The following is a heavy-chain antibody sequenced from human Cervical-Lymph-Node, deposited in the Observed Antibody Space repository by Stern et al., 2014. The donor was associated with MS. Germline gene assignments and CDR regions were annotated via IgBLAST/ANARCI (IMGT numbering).Heavy chain of an antibody. J-gene: IGHJ6*02. V-gene: IGHV1-69*01. CDR2: FVTLFSTT. CDR1: VGTFNSDV. CDR3: ARGGIGSSHLYYHFYGMDV. Sequence: EPLVESGAEVKKPGSSVKVSCKASVGTFNSDVISWVRQAPGQGLEWMGCFVTLFSTTHYAQKLQGRVTITADESRSTTYMELTSLRSDDTAVYYCARGGIGSSHLYYHFYGMDVWGQGTTVTVSS. D-gene: IGHD6-6*01.